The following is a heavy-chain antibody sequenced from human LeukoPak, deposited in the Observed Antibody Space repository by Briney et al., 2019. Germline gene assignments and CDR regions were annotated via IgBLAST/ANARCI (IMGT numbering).Heavy chain of an antibody. CDR1: GLTFSSYA. V-gene: IGHV3-64*01. CDR2: ISSNGGST. J-gene: IGHJ6*03. Sequence: GGSLRLSCAASGLTFSSYAMHWVRQAPGKGLEYVSAISSNGGSTYYANSVKGRFTISRDNSKNTLYLQMGSLRAEDMAVYYCARDAEYCSSTSCYKDYYYYMDVWGKGTTVTVSS. D-gene: IGHD2-2*02. CDR3: ARDAEYCSSTSCYKDYYYYMDV.